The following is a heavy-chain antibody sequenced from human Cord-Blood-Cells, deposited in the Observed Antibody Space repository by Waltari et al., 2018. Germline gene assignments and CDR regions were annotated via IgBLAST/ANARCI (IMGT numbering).Heavy chain of an antibody. CDR1: GGSISSGSYY. Sequence: QVQLQESGPGLVKPSQTLSLTCTVSGGSISSGSYYWCWIRQPAGKGLAGIGYIYTSGSTNYNPSLKSRVTISVDTSKNQFSLKLSSVTAADTAVYYCARDLQATPYYDFWSGYPDAFDIWGQGTMVTVSS. V-gene: IGHV4-61*09. CDR2: IYTSGST. D-gene: IGHD3-3*01. J-gene: IGHJ3*02. CDR3: ARDLQATPYYDFWSGYPDAFDI.